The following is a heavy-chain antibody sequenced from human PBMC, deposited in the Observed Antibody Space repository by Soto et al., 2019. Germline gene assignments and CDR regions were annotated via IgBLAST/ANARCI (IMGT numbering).Heavy chain of an antibody. J-gene: IGHJ6*02. CDR1: GGSFSGYY. CDR3: ARDRRITGPNYYYYYGMDV. Sequence: QVQLQQWGAGLLKPSETLSLTCAVYGGSFSGYYWSWIRQPPGKGLGWIGEINHSGSTNYNPSLKSRVTISVDTSKNQFSLKLSSVTAADTAVYYCARDRRITGPNYYYYYGMDVWGQGTTVTVSS. V-gene: IGHV4-34*01. D-gene: IGHD1-20*01. CDR2: INHSGST.